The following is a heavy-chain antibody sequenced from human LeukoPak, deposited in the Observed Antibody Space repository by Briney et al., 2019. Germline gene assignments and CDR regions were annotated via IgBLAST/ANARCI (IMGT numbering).Heavy chain of an antibody. J-gene: IGHJ4*02. V-gene: IGHV4-59*08. CDR3: ARTQTADFWSGYSFDY. CDR1: GGSISTFY. Sequence: SETLSLTCTISGGSISTFYWSWLRQPPGKGLEWIAYIFHTGNSNYNPSLKGRVTISVDTSKNQFSLKLSSVTAADTAVYYCARTQTADFWSGYSFDYWGQGTLVIVSS. CDR2: IFHTGNS. D-gene: IGHD3-3*01.